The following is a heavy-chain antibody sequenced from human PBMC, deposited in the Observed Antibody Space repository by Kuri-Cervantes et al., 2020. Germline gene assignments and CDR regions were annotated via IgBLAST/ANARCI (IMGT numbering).Heavy chain of an antibody. Sequence: LSLTCAASGFTFSSYSMNWVRQAPGKGLEWVAVISYDGSNKYYADSVKGRFTISRDNSKNTLYLQMNGLRAEDTAVYYCASGEQLLWFGELLGFYGMDVWGQGTTVTVSS. V-gene: IGHV3-30*03. CDR3: ASGEQLLWFGELLGFYGMDV. CDR1: GFTFSSYS. J-gene: IGHJ6*02. D-gene: IGHD3-10*01. CDR2: ISYDGSNK.